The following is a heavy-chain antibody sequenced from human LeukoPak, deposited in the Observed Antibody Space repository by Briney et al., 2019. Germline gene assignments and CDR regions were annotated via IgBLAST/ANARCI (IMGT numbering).Heavy chain of an antibody. V-gene: IGHV6-1*01. D-gene: IGHD6-13*01. J-gene: IGHJ4*02. CDR2: TYYRSKWYN. Sequence: SQTLSLTCAISGDSVSSNSAGWHWIRQSPSRGLEWLGRTYYRSKWYNDYAVSVRSRITINPDTSKNQFSLQLNSVTPEDTAVYFCASSLRSAAGRLSYWGQGTLVTVSS. CDR3: ASSLRSAAGRLSY. CDR1: GDSVSSNSAG.